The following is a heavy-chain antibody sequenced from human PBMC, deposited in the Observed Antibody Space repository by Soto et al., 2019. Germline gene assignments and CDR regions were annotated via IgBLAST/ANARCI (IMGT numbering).Heavy chain of an antibody. V-gene: IGHV4-4*07. CDR1: VGSISTFY. CDR2: IFSSGST. CDR3: AREGSYSAYNFAHGIQLWSFDF. J-gene: IGHJ4*02. Sequence: SETLSLTCTVSVGSISTFYWSWVRQPAGKGLEWIGRIFSSGSTSFNPSLESRVAMSVDTSKNHFSLNLSSVTAADMAVYYCAREGSYSAYNFAHGIQLWSFDFWGQGALVTVS. D-gene: IGHD5-12*01.